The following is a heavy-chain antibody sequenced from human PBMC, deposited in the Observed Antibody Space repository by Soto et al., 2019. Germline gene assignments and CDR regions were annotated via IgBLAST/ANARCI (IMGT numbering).Heavy chain of an antibody. D-gene: IGHD6-13*01. J-gene: IGHJ4*02. Sequence: QVQLVESGGGVVQPGRSLKLSCAASGFTFSNYAIHWVRQAPGKGLEWVAVIASDGKDKRYADSAKGRFTISRDNSKNTVYLQMNSLRGEDTAVYYCANDGAIGAADYFFDYWGQGSLVTVSS. V-gene: IGHV3-30*18. CDR1: GFTFSNYA. CDR3: ANDGAIGAADYFFDY. CDR2: IASDGKDK.